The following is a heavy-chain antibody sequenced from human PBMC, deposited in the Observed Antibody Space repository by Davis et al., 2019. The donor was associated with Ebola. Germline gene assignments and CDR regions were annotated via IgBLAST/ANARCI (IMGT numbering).Heavy chain of an antibody. V-gene: IGHV3-30*02. CDR2: VRYAGNDR. CDR1: GFSFSTYG. J-gene: IGHJ4*02. D-gene: IGHD3-22*01. Sequence: PGGSLRLSCAASGFSFSTYGMHRVRQAPGKGLEWVAWVRYAGNDRYYADSVEGRFTISRDNSRNTLYLQMNSLRVEDTAVYYCARYMGSSGIGYFDYWGQGTLVTVSS. CDR3: ARYMGSSGIGYFDY.